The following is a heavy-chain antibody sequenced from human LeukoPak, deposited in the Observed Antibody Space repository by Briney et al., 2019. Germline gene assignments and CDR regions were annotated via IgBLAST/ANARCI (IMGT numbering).Heavy chain of an antibody. CDR1: GFTFSSYA. CDR3: AKAGVRGDFQH. V-gene: IGHV3-23*01. CDR2: ISGSGGST. J-gene: IGHJ1*01. Sequence: AGSLRLSCAASGFTFSSYAMSWVRQAPGQGLERVSAISGSGGSTYYADSVKGRFTISRDNSKNTLYLQMNSLRAEDTAVYYCAKAGVRGDFQHWGQGTLVTVSS. D-gene: IGHD3-10*01.